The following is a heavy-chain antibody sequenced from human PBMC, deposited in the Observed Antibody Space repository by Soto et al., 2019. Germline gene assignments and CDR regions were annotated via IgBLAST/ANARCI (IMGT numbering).Heavy chain of an antibody. CDR3: AKSKLGDFWPVGGDV. V-gene: IGHV3-23*01. J-gene: IGHJ6*02. Sequence: EVQLLESGGGLVQPGGSLRLSCAASGFTFSSYAMSWVRQAPGKGLEWVSAISGSGGNTYYADSVKGRFTISRDNSKNPLYLQMNSLRAEDTAVYYWAKSKLGDFWPVGGDVWGQGTTVTVSS. D-gene: IGHD3-3*01. CDR1: GFTFSSYA. CDR2: ISGSGGNT.